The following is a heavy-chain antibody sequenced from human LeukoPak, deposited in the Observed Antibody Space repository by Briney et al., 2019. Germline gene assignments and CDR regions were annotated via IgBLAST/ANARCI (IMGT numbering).Heavy chain of an antibody. J-gene: IGHJ4*02. V-gene: IGHV4-61*02. CDR1: GGSISSGSYY. CDR3: ARASGSYPDY. Sequence: SETLSLTCTVSGGSISSGSYYWSWIRQPAGNGLEWIGRIYTSGITNYNPSLKSRVTISVDTSKNQFSLKLSSVTAADTAVYYCARASGSYPDYRGQGTLVTVSS. D-gene: IGHD1-26*01. CDR2: IYTSGIT.